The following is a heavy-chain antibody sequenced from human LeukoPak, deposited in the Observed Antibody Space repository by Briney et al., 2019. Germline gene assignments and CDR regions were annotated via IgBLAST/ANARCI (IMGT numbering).Heavy chain of an antibody. J-gene: IGHJ5*02. Sequence: SETLSLTCTVSGGSISSYYWSWIRQPAGKGLEWIGRIYTSGSTNYNPSLKSRVTMSVDTSKNQFSLKLSSVTAADTAVYYCARDQFRSGSSSYNWFDPWGQGTLVTVSS. D-gene: IGHD6-6*01. CDR3: ARDQFRSGSSSYNWFDP. V-gene: IGHV4-4*07. CDR2: IYTSGST. CDR1: GGSISSYY.